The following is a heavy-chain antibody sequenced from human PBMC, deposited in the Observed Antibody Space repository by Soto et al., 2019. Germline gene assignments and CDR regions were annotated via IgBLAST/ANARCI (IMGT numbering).Heavy chain of an antibody. CDR2: IKQDGSEE. Sequence: GALRLSCAASGFTFSTYWMTWVRQAPGKGLEWVANIKQDGSEEYYVDSVKGRFTISRDNAKNSLYLQMNTLRAEDTAVYYCTRVSDFSVAARPSVYWGQGTLVTVSS. V-gene: IGHV3-7*04. D-gene: IGHD6-6*01. CDR3: TRVSDFSVAARPSVY. CDR1: GFTFSTYW. J-gene: IGHJ4*02.